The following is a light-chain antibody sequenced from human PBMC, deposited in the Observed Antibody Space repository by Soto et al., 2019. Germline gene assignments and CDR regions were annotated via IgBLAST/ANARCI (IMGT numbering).Light chain of an antibody. V-gene: IGLV1-40*01. Sequence: QSVLTQPPSVSGAPGQRVTISCTGSSSNIGAGYDVHWYQQLPGTAPKLLIYGNSNRPSGRPDRFSGSKSGTSASLAITGLQAEDEADYYCKSYDSSLSGFVFGTGTKVTVL. J-gene: IGLJ1*01. CDR3: KSYDSSLSGFV. CDR2: GNS. CDR1: SSNIGAGYD.